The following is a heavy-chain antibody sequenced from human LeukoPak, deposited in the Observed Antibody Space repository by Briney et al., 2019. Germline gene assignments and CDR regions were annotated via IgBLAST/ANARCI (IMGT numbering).Heavy chain of an antibody. J-gene: IGHJ3*01. V-gene: IGHV3-30*03. CDR1: GFTFSSYG. CDR2: ISYDGSNK. D-gene: IGHD3-10*01. Sequence: GGSLRLSCAASGFTFSSYGMHWVRQAPGKGLEWVAVISYDGSNKYYADSVKGRFTISRDNAKNTLDLQMSSLRAEDTAVYYCARFVRGTDAFDVWGQGTMVTVSS. CDR3: ARFVRGTDAFDV.